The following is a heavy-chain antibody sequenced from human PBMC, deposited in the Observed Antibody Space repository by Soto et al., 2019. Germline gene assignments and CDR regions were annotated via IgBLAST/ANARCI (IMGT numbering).Heavy chain of an antibody. CDR2: IIPILGIA. CDR1: GGTFSSYT. J-gene: IGHJ4*02. D-gene: IGHD6-19*01. Sequence: QVQLVQSGAEVKKPGSSVKVSCKASGGTFSSYTISWVRQAPGQGLEWMGRIIPILGIANYAQKFQGRVTITADKSTSTAYMELSSLRAEDTAVYYCARGGGAVAGGFDYWGQGTLVTVSS. CDR3: ARGGGAVAGGFDY. V-gene: IGHV1-69*02.